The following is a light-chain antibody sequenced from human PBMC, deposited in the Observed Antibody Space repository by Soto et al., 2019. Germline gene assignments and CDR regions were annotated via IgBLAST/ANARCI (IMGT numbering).Light chain of an antibody. V-gene: IGKV3-11*01. Sequence: EIVLTQSPATLSLSPGERDTLSCRASQSVSSYLAWYQQKPGQAPRLLIYDASNRATGIPARFSGSGSGTDFTLTISSLVPEDFAVYYCQQRSNWPPYTFGQGTKLEIK. J-gene: IGKJ2*01. CDR1: QSVSSY. CDR3: QQRSNWPPYT. CDR2: DAS.